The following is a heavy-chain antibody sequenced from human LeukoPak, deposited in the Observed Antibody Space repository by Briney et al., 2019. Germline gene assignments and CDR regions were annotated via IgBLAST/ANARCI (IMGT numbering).Heavy chain of an antibody. V-gene: IGHV3-21*01. J-gene: IGHJ4*02. CDR1: GFTFSNYN. CDR3: ARDGGGGLDY. CDR2: ISISSNYI. D-gene: IGHD2-15*01. Sequence: PGGPLRLSCAASGFTFSNYNMNWVRQAPGKGLEWVSCISISSNYIYYPDSVKGRFTISRDNAKNSLYLQMNSLRAEDTAVYYCARDGGGGLDYWGQGTLVTVSS.